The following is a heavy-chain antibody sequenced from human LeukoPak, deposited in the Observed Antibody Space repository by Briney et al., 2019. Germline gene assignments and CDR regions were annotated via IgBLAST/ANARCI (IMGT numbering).Heavy chain of an antibody. D-gene: IGHD2-15*01. Sequence: SETLSLTCTVSGGSISNSYWSWIRQPPGKGLEWIGFFDDSESTNYNPSLKSRVSISLDTSKNQVSLWLSSVTAADTAVYYCARGDASGRPGIGFDFWGQGTLVTVSS. J-gene: IGHJ4*02. CDR2: FDDSEST. CDR1: GGSISNSY. CDR3: ARGDASGRPGIGFDF. V-gene: IGHV4-59*01.